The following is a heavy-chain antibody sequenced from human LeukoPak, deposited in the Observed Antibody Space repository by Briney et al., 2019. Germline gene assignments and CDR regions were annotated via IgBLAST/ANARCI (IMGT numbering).Heavy chain of an antibody. CDR3: ARDGRSIVATITQHYYYMDV. V-gene: IGHV3-30*04. J-gene: IGHJ6*03. Sequence: GGSLRLSCAASGFTFSSYAMHWVRQAPGKGLEWVAVISYDGSNKYYADSVKGRFTISRDNSKNTLYLQMNSLRAEDTAVYYCARDGRSIVATITQHYYYMDVWGKGTTVTVSS. CDR1: GFTFSSYA. D-gene: IGHD5-12*01. CDR2: ISYDGSNK.